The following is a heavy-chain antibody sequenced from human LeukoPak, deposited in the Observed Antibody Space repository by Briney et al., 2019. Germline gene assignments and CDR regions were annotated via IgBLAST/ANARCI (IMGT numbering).Heavy chain of an antibody. V-gene: IGHV4-31*03. J-gene: IGHJ6*02. D-gene: IGHD1-1*01. CDR1: GGSLSSGGSY. CDR3: AGVSGGNEYYYGMDV. Sequence: SQTLSLTCTVSGGSLSSGGSYWSWVRQHPGRGLEWLGYIYYSGSTYYNPSLKSRVTISVDTSKNQFSLKLSSVTAADTAVYYCAGVSGGNEYYYGMDVWGQGTTVTVSS. CDR2: IYYSGST.